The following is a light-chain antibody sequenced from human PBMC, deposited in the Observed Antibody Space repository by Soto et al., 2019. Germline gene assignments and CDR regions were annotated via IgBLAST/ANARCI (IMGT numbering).Light chain of an antibody. Sequence: QSVLTQPASVSGSLGQSITISCTGTTRDIAGYNYISWYQQLPGKAPKIMIYQVPLRPSGVPYRSSCSKSGNTASLTISGLQAEDEDDYYCTSFSSSTSLYDFGTGTKVTGL. CDR2: QVP. CDR3: TSFSSSTSLYD. CDR1: TRDIAGYNY. V-gene: IGLV2-14*01. J-gene: IGLJ1*01.